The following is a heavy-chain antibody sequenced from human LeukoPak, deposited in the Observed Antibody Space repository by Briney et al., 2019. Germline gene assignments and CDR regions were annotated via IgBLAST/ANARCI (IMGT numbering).Heavy chain of an antibody. D-gene: IGHD6-6*01. CDR2: IIPIFGTA. J-gene: IGHJ4*02. CDR3: ARDSSIAARPSVY. CDR1: GGTFSSYA. V-gene: IGHV1-69*05. Sequence: EASVKVSCKASGGTFSSYAISWVRQATGQGLEWMGGIIPIFGTANYAQKFQGRVTITTDESTSTAYMELSSLRSEDTAVYYCARDSSIAARPSVYWGQGTLVTVSS.